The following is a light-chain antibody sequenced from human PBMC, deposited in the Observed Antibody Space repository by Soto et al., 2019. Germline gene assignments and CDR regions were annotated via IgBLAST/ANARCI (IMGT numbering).Light chain of an antibody. V-gene: IGLV2-14*03. CDR2: DVS. J-gene: IGLJ1*01. Sequence: QSALTQPASVSGSPGQSIAISCTGSSSDVGTYDFVSWYQQHPGKAPELMIYDVSNRPSGISNRFSGSKSGNTASLTISGLQAEDEADYYCSSYTHTITPYVFGTGTKVTVL. CDR3: SSYTHTITPYV. CDR1: SSDVGTYDF.